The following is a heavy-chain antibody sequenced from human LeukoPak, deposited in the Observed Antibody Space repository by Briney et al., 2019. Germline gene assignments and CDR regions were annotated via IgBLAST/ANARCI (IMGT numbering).Heavy chain of an antibody. CDR2: VNPNSGDT. CDR3: ALLFSSTWYRFDS. J-gene: IGHJ4*02. CDR1: GYTFTDYY. V-gene: IGHV1-2*02. D-gene: IGHD6-13*01. Sequence: GASVKVSCKASGYTFTDYYIHWARQAPGQGLEWMGWVNPNSGDTNHAHKFQGRVTMTSDTSISTAYMDLNRVRSDDTAVYYCALLFSSTWYRFDSWGQGTLVTVSS.